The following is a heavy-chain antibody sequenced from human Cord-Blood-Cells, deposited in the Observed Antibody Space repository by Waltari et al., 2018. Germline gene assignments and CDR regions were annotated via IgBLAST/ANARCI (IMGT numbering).Heavy chain of an antibody. CDR1: GGSFSGYY. J-gene: IGHJ5*02. D-gene: IGHD2-8*02. V-gene: IGHV4-34*01. CDR3: ASPGYCTGGVCYNWFDP. CDR2: INHSGRT. Sequence: QVQLQQWGAGLLKPSETLSLTCAVYGGSFSGYYWSWIRQPPGKGLEWIGEINHSGRTNDNPSLKSRVTISVDTSKNQFSLKLSSVTAADTAVYYCASPGYCTGGVCYNWFDPWGQGTLVTVSS.